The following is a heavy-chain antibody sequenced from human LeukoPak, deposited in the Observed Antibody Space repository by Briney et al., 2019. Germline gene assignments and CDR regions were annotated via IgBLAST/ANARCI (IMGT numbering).Heavy chain of an antibody. CDR2: IRSKANTYAT. CDR1: GFTFSDSD. D-gene: IGHD3-16*01. J-gene: IGHJ5*02. Sequence: PGGSLRLSCATPGFTFSDSDMHWVRQASGKGLDWVGRIRSKANTYATTYAASVKGRFTISRDDSKNTAYRQMNSLKTEDSALYYWYWGGSWGRGTRVSVSS. CDR3: YWGGS. V-gene: IGHV3-73*01.